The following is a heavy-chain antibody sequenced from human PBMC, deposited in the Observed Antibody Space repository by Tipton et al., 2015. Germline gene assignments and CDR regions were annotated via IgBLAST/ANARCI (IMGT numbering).Heavy chain of an antibody. CDR3: ARGGDYDDSSGLSWYFDL. Sequence: SLRLSCAASGFTFSNYSMNWVRQAPGKGLEWVSSISSRTSYIYYADSVKGRFTISRDNAKNALYLQMNSLRAEDTAVYYCARGGDYDDSSGLSWYFDLWGRGTLVTVSS. CDR1: GFTFSNYS. CDR2: ISSRTSYI. J-gene: IGHJ2*01. D-gene: IGHD3-22*01. V-gene: IGHV3-21*01.